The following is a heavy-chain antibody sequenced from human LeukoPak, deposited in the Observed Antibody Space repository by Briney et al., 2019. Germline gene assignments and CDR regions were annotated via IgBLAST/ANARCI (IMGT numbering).Heavy chain of an antibody. CDR1: GYTFTSYG. J-gene: IGHJ4*02. V-gene: IGHV1-18*01. CDR2: ISAYNGNT. CDR3: ATSGMLRGVIIETLNFDY. Sequence: ASVKVSCKASGYTFTSYGISWVRQAPGQGLEWMGWISAYNGNTNYAQKFQGRVTMTTDTFTNTACMELRSLRSDDTAVYYCATSGMLRGVIIETLNFDYWGQGTLVTVSS. D-gene: IGHD3-10*01.